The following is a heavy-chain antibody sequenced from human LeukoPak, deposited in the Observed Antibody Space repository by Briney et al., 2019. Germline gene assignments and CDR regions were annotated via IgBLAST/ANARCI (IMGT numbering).Heavy chain of an antibody. Sequence: GASVKVSCKASGYTFTSYAMHWVCQAPGQRLEWMGRINAGNGNTKYSQKSQGRVTITRDTSASTAYMELSSLRSEDTAVYYCAVHPDYYYGSGSYYHWGQGTLVTVSS. CDR1: GYTFTSYA. V-gene: IGHV1-3*01. CDR3: AVHPDYYYGSGSYYH. J-gene: IGHJ5*02. D-gene: IGHD3-10*01. CDR2: INAGNGNT.